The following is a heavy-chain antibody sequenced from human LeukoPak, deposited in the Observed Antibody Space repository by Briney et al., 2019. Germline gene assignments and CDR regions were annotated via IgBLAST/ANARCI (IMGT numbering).Heavy chain of an antibody. V-gene: IGHV3-30-3*01. CDR2: ISHDGTNE. J-gene: IGHJ4*02. Sequence: GGSLRLSCAASGFPFSGYAIHWVRQAPGEGLEWVAVISHDGTNEYYADSVKGRFTISRDNSKNTLYLQMNSLRTEDTAVYYCARHRGPSLHSSGYFDYWGQGTLVTVSS. CDR1: GFPFSGYA. CDR3: ARHRGPSLHSSGYFDY. D-gene: IGHD3-22*01.